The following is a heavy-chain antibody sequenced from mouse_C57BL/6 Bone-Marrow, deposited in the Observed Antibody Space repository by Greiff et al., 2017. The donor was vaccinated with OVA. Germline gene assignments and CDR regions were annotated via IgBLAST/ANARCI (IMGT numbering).Heavy chain of an antibody. J-gene: IGHJ2*01. D-gene: IGHD1-1*01. V-gene: IGHV5-16*01. Sequence: EVNVVESEGGLVQPGSSMKLSCTASGFTFSDYYMAWVRQVPEKGLEWVANINYDGSSTYYLDSLKSRFIISRDNAKNILYLQMSSLKSEDTATYYCAREDTTEGFYFDYWGQGTTLTVSS. CDR1: GFTFSDYY. CDR2: INYDGSST. CDR3: AREDTTEGFYFDY.